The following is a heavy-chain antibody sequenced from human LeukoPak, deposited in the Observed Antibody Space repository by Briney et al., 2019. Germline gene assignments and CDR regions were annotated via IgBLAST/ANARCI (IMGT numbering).Heavy chain of an antibody. J-gene: IGHJ6*02. CDR3: ARVGPPRPGYYYGMDV. CDR2: IYYSGST. Sequence: SETLSLTCTVSGGSISSSSYYWGWIRQPPGKGLEWIGSIYYSGSTYYNPSLKSRVTISVDTSKNQFSLKLSSVTAADTAVYYCARVGPPRPGYYYGMDVWGQGPTVTVSS. CDR1: GGSISSSSYY. V-gene: IGHV4-39*07. D-gene: IGHD1-26*01.